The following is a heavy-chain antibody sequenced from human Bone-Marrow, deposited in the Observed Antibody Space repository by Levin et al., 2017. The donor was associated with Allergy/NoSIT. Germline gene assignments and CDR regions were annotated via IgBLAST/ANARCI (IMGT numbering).Heavy chain of an antibody. CDR1: GFTFNRYV. V-gene: IGHV3-30*14. CDR3: ARGIWFGALPYYYYYGMHM. J-gene: IGHJ6*02. Sequence: GGSLRLSCGASGFTFNRYVMYWVRQAPGKGLEWVGLMSYDGTTQYYADSAKGRFTISRDISKNMLYLQMSSLRVEDTAVYYCARGIWFGALPYYYYYGMHMWGPGTAVTVS. CDR2: MSYDGTTQ. D-gene: IGHD3-10*01.